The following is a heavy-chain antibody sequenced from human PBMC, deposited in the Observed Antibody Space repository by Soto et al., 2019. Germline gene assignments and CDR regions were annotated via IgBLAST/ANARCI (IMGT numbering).Heavy chain of an antibody. V-gene: IGHV1-2*02. D-gene: IGHD5-12*01. Sequence: ASVKVSCKASGYIFTGYYIHWVRQAPGQGLEWMGWINPNTRGTHSAQRFQGRVTMTRDTSISTAYMELSSLRSDDSAVYYCARDRYSGYNSQLDYWGQGTLVTVSS. CDR1: GYIFTGYY. CDR3: ARDRYSGYNSQLDY. CDR2: INPNTRGT. J-gene: IGHJ4*02.